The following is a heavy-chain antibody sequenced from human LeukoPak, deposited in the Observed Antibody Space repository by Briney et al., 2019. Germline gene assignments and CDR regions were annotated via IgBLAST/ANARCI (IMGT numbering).Heavy chain of an antibody. CDR3: ARDRDSSGLRDFDL. D-gene: IGHD3-22*01. V-gene: IGHV4-59*01. CDR2: IYYSGNT. J-gene: IGHJ2*01. Sequence: SETPSLTCTVSGGSINSYYWSWIRQPPGKGLEWIGYIYYSGNTNYNPSLKSRVSISIDTSKNQLSLQLSSVTAADTAVYYCARDRDSSGLRDFDLWGRGTLLTVSA. CDR1: GGSINSYY.